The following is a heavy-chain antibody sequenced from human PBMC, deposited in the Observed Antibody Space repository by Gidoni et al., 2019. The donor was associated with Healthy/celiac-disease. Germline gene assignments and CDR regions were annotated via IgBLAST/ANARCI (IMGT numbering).Heavy chain of an antibody. Sequence: QVQLVESGGGVVQPGRSLRLSCAASGFTFSSYAMHWVRQAPGKGLEWVAVISYDGSNKYYADSVKGRFTISRDNSKNTLYLQMNSLRAEDTAVYYCARDSLLWSSGAFDIWGQGTMVTVSS. J-gene: IGHJ3*02. D-gene: IGHD3-10*01. CDR2: ISYDGSNK. CDR3: ARDSLLWSSGAFDI. CDR1: GFTFSSYA. V-gene: IGHV3-30-3*01.